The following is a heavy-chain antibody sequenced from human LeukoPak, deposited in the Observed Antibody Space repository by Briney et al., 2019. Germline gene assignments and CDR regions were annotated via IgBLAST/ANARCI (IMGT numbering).Heavy chain of an antibody. J-gene: IGHJ5*02. Sequence: SETLSLTCAVYGGSFSGYYWSWIRQPPGKGLEWIGEINHSGSTNYNPSLKSRVTISVDTSKNQFSLKLSSVTAADTAVYYCARDWGDYYGSGSYYRWFDPWGQGTLVTVSS. CDR3: ARDWGDYYGSGSYYRWFDP. D-gene: IGHD3-10*01. CDR2: INHSGST. CDR1: GGSFSGYY. V-gene: IGHV4-34*01.